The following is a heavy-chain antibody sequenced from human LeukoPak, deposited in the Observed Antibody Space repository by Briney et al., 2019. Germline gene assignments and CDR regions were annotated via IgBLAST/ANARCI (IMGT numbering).Heavy chain of an antibody. D-gene: IGHD6-19*01. J-gene: IGHJ4*02. Sequence: SETLSLTCTVFGGSISSYYWTWIPQPPGKGLEWIGYNSYSGNTNYNPSLQSRVSISVDMSKNQFSLKVSSVTAADTAVYYCARAGSGWSFDYWGQGALVTVSS. CDR2: NSYSGNT. CDR3: ARAGSGWSFDY. CDR1: GGSISSYY. V-gene: IGHV4-59*01.